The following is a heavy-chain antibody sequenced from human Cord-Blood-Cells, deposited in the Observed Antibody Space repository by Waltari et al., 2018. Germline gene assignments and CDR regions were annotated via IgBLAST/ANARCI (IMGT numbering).Heavy chain of an antibody. J-gene: IGHJ5*02. CDR2: INPNSGGT. D-gene: IGHD2-21*02. V-gene: IGHV1-2*02. CDR1: GYTFTGYY. CDR3: ARVVTAINWFDP. Sequence: QVQLVQSGAEVKKPGASVTVSCKAPGYTFTGYYVHWVRQAPGQGLEWMGWINPNSGGTNYAQKFQGRVTMTRDTSISTAYMELSRLRSDDTAVYYCARVVTAINWFDPWGQGTLVTVSS.